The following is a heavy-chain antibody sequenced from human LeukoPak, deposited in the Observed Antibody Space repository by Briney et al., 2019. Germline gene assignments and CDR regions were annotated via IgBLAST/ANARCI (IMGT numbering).Heavy chain of an antibody. Sequence: GGSLRLSCAASGFTFSGSAMHWVRQASGKGLEWVGRIRSKANSYATAYAASVKGRSTISRDDSKNTAYLQMNSLKTEDTAVYYCTRAHYDSSGYYLNWGQGTLVTVSS. CDR2: IRSKANSYAT. J-gene: IGHJ4*02. CDR1: GFTFSGSA. D-gene: IGHD3-22*01. V-gene: IGHV3-73*01. CDR3: TRAHYDSSGYYLN.